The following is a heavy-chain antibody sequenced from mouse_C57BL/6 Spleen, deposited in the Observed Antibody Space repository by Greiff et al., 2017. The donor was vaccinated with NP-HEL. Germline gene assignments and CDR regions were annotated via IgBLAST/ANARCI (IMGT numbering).Heavy chain of an antibody. CDR1: GYTFTDYN. D-gene: IGHD5-1-1*01. CDR3: ARGGVYPGNAMDY. V-gene: IGHV1-22*01. Sequence: EVQLQQSGPELVKPGASVKMSCKASGYTFTDYNMHWVKRSHGKSLEWIGYINPNNGGTSYNQKFKGKATLTVNKSSSTAYMELRSLTSEDSAVYYCARGGVYPGNAMDYWGQGTSVTVSS. CDR2: INPNNGGT. J-gene: IGHJ4*01.